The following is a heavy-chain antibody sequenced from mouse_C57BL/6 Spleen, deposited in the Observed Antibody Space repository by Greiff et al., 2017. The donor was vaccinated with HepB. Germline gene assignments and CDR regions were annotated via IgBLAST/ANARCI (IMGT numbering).Heavy chain of an antibody. J-gene: IGHJ3*01. CDR2: IYPGDGDT. D-gene: IGHD4-1*01. CDR1: GYAFSSYW. Sequence: VKLQESGAELVKPGASVKISCKASGYAFSSYWMNWVKQRPGKGLEWIGQIYPGDGDTNYNGKFKGKATLTADKSSSTAYMQLSSLTSEDSAVYFCARSDYWDLAYWGQGTLVTVSA. V-gene: IGHV1-80*01. CDR3: ARSDYWDLAY.